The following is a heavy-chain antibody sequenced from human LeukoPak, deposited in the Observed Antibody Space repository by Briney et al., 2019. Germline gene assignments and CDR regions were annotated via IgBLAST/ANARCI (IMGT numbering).Heavy chain of an antibody. CDR2: IYPRDGST. CDR3: ARDQEGFDY. J-gene: IGHJ4*02. CDR1: GYTFTSNY. V-gene: IGHV1-46*01. Sequence: ASMKVFCKASGYTFTSNYIHWVRQAPGQGLEWMGMIYPRDGSTSYAQKFQGRVTVTRDTSTSTVHMELSGLRSEDTAVYYCARDQEGFDYWGQGTLVTVSS.